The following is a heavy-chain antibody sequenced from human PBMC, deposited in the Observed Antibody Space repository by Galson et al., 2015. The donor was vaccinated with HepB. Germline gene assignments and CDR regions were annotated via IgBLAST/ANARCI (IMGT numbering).Heavy chain of an antibody. CDR3: ARQFPQYSSGWFPQGHWFDP. J-gene: IGHJ5*02. CDR2: IDPSDSYT. V-gene: IGHV5-10-1*01. Sequence: QSGAEVKKPGESLRISCKGSGYSFTSYWISWVRQMPGKGLEWMGRIDPSDSYTNYSPSFQGHVTISADKSISTAYLQWSSLKASDTAMYYCARQFPQYSSGWFPQGHWFDPWGQGTLVTVSS. CDR1: GYSFTSYW. D-gene: IGHD6-19*01.